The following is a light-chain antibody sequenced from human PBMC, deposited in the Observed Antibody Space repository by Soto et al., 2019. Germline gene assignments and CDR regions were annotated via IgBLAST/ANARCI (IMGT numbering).Light chain of an antibody. CDR2: GAS. V-gene: IGKV3-20*01. Sequence: EIVLTQSPATLSLSPGERATLSCRASQSVSSSSLAWYQQRRGQAPRLLIHGASSRATGIPDRFSGSGSGTDFTLTISRLEPEDFAVYYCQQYGSSPITFGQGTRLEIK. CDR3: QQYGSSPIT. J-gene: IGKJ5*01. CDR1: QSVSSSS.